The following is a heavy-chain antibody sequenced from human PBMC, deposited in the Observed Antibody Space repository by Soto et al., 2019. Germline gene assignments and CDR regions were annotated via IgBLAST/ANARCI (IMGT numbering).Heavy chain of an antibody. CDR1: GFTVSSNY. CDR3: ARTPGITGTTGRAFDI. D-gene: IGHD1-7*01. V-gene: IGHV3-53*02. J-gene: IGHJ3*02. Sequence: EVQLVETGGGLIQPGGSLRLSCAASGFTVSSNYMSWVRQAPGKGLEWVSVIYSGGSTYYADSVKGRFTISRDNSKNTLYLQMNSLRAEDTAVYYCARTPGITGTTGRAFDIWGQGTMVTVSS. CDR2: IYSGGST.